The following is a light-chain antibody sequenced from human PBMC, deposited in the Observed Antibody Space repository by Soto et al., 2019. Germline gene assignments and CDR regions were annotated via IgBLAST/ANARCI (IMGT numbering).Light chain of an antibody. CDR2: EDN. V-gene: IGLV6-57*01. Sequence: NFMLTQPHSVSESPGKTVIISCTRSSGSIASNYVQWYQQRPGSSPTTVIYEDNQRPAGVPDRFSGSIDSSSNSPSLTISGLETTDEADSFCQSYDATKQVFGGGTKLT. J-gene: IGLJ3*02. CDR1: SGSIASNY. CDR3: QSYDATKQV.